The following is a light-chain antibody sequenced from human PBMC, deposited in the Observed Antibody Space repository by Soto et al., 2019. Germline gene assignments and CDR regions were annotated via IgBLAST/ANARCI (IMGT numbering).Light chain of an antibody. CDR2: AAS. J-gene: IGKJ1*01. CDR1: QGIGTY. Sequence: AIRMTQSPSSLSASIGDRVTITCRASQGIGTYLAWYHQKPGKAPNLLIYAASILESGVPSRFSGSGSGSDFTLTISNLQSEDFATYYCQQYYTYPRTFGQGTKVEIK. CDR3: QQYYTYPRT. V-gene: IGKV1-8*01.